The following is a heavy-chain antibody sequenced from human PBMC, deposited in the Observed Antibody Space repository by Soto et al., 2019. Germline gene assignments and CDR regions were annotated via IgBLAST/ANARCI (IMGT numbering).Heavy chain of an antibody. Sequence: VQLVESGGGLVQPGGSLRLSCAASGFMFSSYWMTWVRQAPGKGLEWVANVNQDGSESYYVDSVKGRFSISRDNAKNILSLEMNSLRAEDTAVYYCRRGTTPSEYWGKGTLVTVSS. CDR1: GFMFSSYW. CDR2: VNQDGSES. D-gene: IGHD4-17*01. V-gene: IGHV3-7*03. CDR3: RRGTTPSEY. J-gene: IGHJ4*02.